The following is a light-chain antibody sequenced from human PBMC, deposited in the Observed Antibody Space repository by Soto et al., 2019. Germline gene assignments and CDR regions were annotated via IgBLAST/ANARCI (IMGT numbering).Light chain of an antibody. V-gene: IGLV2-14*01. J-gene: IGLJ2*01. CDR2: DVS. CDR1: SSDVGGYNY. CDR3: CSFTSSNTQV. Sequence: QSALTQPASVSGSPGQSITISCTETSSDVGGYNYVSWYQQHPGRAPKLMIYDVSYRPSGVSNRFSGSKSGNTASLTISGLQPDDEADYYCCSFTSSNTQVFGGGTKLTVL.